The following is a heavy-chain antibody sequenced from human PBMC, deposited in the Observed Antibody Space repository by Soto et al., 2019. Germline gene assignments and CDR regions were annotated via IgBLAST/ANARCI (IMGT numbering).Heavy chain of an antibody. Sequence: SGPTLVNPTQTLTLTCTFSGFSLSTSGVGVGWIRQPPGKALEWLALIYWDDDKRYSPSLKNRLTITKDTSKNQVVLTMTNMDPVDTATYFCAHRGLSGVIIEYFFDYWGQGTLVTVS. CDR2: IYWDDDK. J-gene: IGHJ4*02. CDR1: GFSLSTSGVG. CDR3: AHRGLSGVIIEYFFDY. V-gene: IGHV2-5*02. D-gene: IGHD3-3*01.